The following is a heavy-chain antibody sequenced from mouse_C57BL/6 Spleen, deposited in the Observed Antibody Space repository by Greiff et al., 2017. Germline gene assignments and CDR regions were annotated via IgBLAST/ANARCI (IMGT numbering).Heavy chain of an antibody. J-gene: IGHJ1*03. CDR3: ARTTVAHWYFDV. CDR2: LYPGDGDT. V-gene: IGHV1-82*01. CDR1: GYAFSSSW. D-gene: IGHD1-1*01. Sequence: QVQLQQSGPELVKPGASVKISCKASGYAFSSSWMNWVKQRPGKGLAWIGRLYPGDGDTNYNGKFKGKATLTADKSSSTAYMQLSSLTSEDSAVYFCARTTVAHWYFDVWGTGTTVTVSS.